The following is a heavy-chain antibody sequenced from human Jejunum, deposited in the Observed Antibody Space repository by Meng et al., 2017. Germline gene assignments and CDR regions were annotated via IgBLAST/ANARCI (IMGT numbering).Heavy chain of an antibody. V-gene: IGHV3-23*04. CDR3: AKLVRY. CDR1: GFTLSSRS. CDR2: ITAGGTT. J-gene: IGHJ4*02. Sequence: VWLVEAGGGLVQPWGSLRSSCAAPGFTLSSRSMSWVRQAPGKGLEWVSVITAGGTTYYADSVTGRFTISRDTSKNTVYLQMNSLRAEDTAVYYCAKLVRYWGQGTLVTVSS.